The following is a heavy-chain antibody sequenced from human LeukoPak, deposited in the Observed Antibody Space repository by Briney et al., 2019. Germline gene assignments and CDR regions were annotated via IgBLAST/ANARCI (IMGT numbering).Heavy chain of an antibody. V-gene: IGHV3-30*03. J-gene: IGHJ4*02. CDR2: ISYDGSNK. CDR1: GFTFSSYG. Sequence: SGGSLRLSCAASGFTFSSYGMHWVRQAPGKGLEWVAVISYDGSNKYYADSVKGRFTISRDNSKNTLYLQMNSLRAEDTAVYYCAIGTYYYGSGSYVWGQGTLVTVSS. CDR3: AIGTYYYGSGSYV. D-gene: IGHD3-10*01.